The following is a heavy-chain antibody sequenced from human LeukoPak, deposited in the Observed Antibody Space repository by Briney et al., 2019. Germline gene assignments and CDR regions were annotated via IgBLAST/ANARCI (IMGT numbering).Heavy chain of an antibody. J-gene: IGHJ4*02. V-gene: IGHV4-61*02. CDR2: IYTSGST. Sequence: PSQTLSLTCTVSGGSISSGSYYWSWIRQPAGKGLEWIGRIYTSGSTNYNPSLKSRVTISLDTSKNQFSLKLSSVTAADTAVYYCARGIAAVARNYFDYWGQGTLVTVSS. CDR1: GGSISSGSYY. D-gene: IGHD6-13*01. CDR3: ARGIAAVARNYFDY.